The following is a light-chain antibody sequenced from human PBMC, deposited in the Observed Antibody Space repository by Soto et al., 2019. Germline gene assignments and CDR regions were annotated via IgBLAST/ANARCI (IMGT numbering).Light chain of an antibody. CDR2: GAS. J-gene: IGKJ2*01. V-gene: IGKV3-20*01. CDR1: QSLSSNH. CDR3: QQYGTSPRT. Sequence: EIVLTQSPGTLSLSPEERATLSCRASQSLSSNHLAWYQQKPGQAPRLLIYGASSRANCIRDRVSRSRSGTEFTLTTNRLEAEDFTVYYCQQYGTSPRTFGPGTKLEIK.